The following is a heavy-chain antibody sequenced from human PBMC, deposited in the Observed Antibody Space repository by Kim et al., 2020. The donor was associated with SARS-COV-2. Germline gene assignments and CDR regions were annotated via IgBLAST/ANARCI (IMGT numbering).Heavy chain of an antibody. D-gene: IGHD3-3*01. Sequence: SVKGRFTISRDNAKNSLSLQMNSLRPEDTALYYCAKDRTYDFWSGMYMDVWGKGTTVTVSS. CDR3: AKDRTYDFWSGMYMDV. V-gene: IGHV3-9*01. J-gene: IGHJ6*03.